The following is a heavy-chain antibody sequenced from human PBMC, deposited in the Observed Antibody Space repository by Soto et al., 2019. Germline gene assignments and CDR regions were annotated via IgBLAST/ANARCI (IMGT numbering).Heavy chain of an antibody. CDR3: ASLYGSGSYYGLFSDY. D-gene: IGHD3-10*01. CDR1: GFSFSRYW. CDR2: IKQDGSEK. Sequence: EVQLVESGGGLVQPGGSLRLSCAASGFSFSRYWMTWVRQAPGKGLEWVANIKQDGSEKYYVDSVKGRFTISRDNARNSLYLQMNSLRVEDTAVYYCASLYGSGSYYGLFSDYWGQGILVTVSS. J-gene: IGHJ4*02. V-gene: IGHV3-7*01.